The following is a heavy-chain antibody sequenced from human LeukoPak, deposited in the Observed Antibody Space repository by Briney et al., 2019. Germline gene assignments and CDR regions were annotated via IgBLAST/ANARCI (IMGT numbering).Heavy chain of an antibody. V-gene: IGHV1-18*01. CDR3: ARGKNEYSSSLRPYYMDV. D-gene: IGHD6-13*01. J-gene: IGHJ6*03. CDR2: ISAYNGNT. Sequence: ASVKVSCKASGYTFTSYGISWVRQAPGQGLEWMGWISAYNGNTNYAQKLQGRVTMTTDTSTSTAYMELRSLRSDDTAVYYCARGKNEYSSSLRPYYMDVWGKGTTVTVSS. CDR1: GYTFTSYG.